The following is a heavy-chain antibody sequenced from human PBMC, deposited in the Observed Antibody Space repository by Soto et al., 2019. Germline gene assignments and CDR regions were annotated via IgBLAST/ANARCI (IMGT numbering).Heavy chain of an antibody. CDR3: ARGPGTMAKIDY. V-gene: IGHV4-31*11. CDR1: GGSVSSGGYY. CDR2: IYYSGST. J-gene: IGHJ4*02. Sequence: LTGAVCGGSVSSGGYYSSWIRQHPGKGLERIGYIYYSGSTYYNPSLKSRVTISVDTSKNQFSLKLSSVTAADTAVYYCARGPGTMAKIDYWGQGTLVTVSS. D-gene: IGHD3-10*01.